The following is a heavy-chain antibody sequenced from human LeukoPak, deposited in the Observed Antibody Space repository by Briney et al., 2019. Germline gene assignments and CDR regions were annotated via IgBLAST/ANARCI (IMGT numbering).Heavy chain of an antibody. V-gene: IGHV3-74*01. D-gene: IGHD1-26*01. Sequence: GGSLRLSCAASGFTFSTYSMNWVRQAPGKGLVWFSRINPDGSTTNYADSVMGRFTISRDNAKNTLYLQMDSLRAEDTAVYYCARGYSGSYRVDYWGQGTLVTVSS. CDR2: INPDGSTT. J-gene: IGHJ4*02. CDR3: ARGYSGSYRVDY. CDR1: GFTFSTYS.